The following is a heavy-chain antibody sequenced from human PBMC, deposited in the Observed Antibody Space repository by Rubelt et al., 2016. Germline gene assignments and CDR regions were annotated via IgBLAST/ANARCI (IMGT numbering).Heavy chain of an antibody. Sequence: VQLLESGGGLVQPGGSLRLSCAASGFTFSSYGMHWVRQAPGKGLEWVAFIRYDGSNKYYADSVKGRFTISRDNSKNTLYLQRNSLRAEDTAVYYCARDRGPGVLNTEINWGQGTLVTVSS. CDR2: IRYDGSNK. V-gene: IGHV3-30*02. CDR3: ARDRGPGVLNTEIN. D-gene: IGHD3-10*01. CDR1: GFTFSSYG. J-gene: IGHJ4*02.